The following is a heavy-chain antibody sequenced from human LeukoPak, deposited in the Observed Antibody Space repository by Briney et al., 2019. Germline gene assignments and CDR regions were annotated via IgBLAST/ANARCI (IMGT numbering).Heavy chain of an antibody. J-gene: IGHJ4*02. V-gene: IGHV3-53*01. Sequence: GGSLRLSCAASGFTVSNNYMSWVRQAPGKALEWVSVVYSAGSTYYADSVKGRFTISRDNSKNTPYLQMNSLRAEDTAVYYCARHIPGYSSSLGYWGQGTLVTVSS. CDR2: VYSAGST. D-gene: IGHD6-13*01. CDR1: GFTVSNNY. CDR3: ARHIPGYSSSLGY.